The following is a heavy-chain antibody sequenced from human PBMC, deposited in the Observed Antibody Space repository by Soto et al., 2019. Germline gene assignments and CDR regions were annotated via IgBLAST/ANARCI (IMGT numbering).Heavy chain of an antibody. J-gene: IGHJ1*01. CDR1: GFTFSSYT. CDR2: ISTGSSYI. CDR3: AREMKQLVQEGFLQH. Sequence: GGSLSLSCAASGFTFSSYTMHWVRQAPGKGLEWVSSISTGSSYIYYADSLKGRFTISRDNAGNSLYLQMNSLRAEDTAVYYCAREMKQLVQEGFLQHWGQGTLVTVSS. V-gene: IGHV3-21*01. D-gene: IGHD6-13*01.